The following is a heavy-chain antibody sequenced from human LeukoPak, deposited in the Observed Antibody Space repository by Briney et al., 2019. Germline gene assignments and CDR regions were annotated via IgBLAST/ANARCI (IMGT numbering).Heavy chain of an antibody. CDR2: INPNSGGT. D-gene: IGHD3-10*01. V-gene: IGHV1-2*02. CDR3: ARSCRMVRGVIASLGY. J-gene: IGHJ4*02. Sequence: ASVKVSCKASGYTFTGYYMHWVRQAPGQGLEWMGWINPNSGGTNYAQKFQGRVTMTRDTSTSTAYMELSRLRSDDTAVYYCARSCRMVRGVIASLGYWGQGTLVTVSS. CDR1: GYTFTGYY.